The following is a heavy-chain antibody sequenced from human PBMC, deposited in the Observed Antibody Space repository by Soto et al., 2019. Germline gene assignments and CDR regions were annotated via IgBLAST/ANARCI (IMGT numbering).Heavy chain of an antibody. J-gene: IGHJ4*02. D-gene: IGHD3-9*01. CDR1: GYTFTSYG. V-gene: IGHV1-18*01. CDR3: ARMAGHRYYDILTGYYNLDY. Sequence: QVQLVQSGAEVKKPGASVKVSCKASGYTFTSYGISWVRQAPGQGLEWMGWISAYNGNTNYAQKLQGRVTMTTDTSTSTAYMELRSLRSDDTAVYYCARMAGHRYYDILTGYYNLDYWGQGTLVTVSS. CDR2: ISAYNGNT.